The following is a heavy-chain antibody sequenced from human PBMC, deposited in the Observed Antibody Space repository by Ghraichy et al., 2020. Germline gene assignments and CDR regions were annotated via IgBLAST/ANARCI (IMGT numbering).Heavy chain of an antibody. Sequence: PETLSLTCAVSGGSVSSGSSHWSWIRQPPGKGLEWIGYIYNIGSTNYNPSLKSRVTISVDTSKNQFSLKLSSVTAADTAVYYCARVVESLKYPYYYYYYMDVWGKGTTVTVSS. CDR2: IYNIGST. V-gene: IGHV4-61*01. CDR3: ARVVESLKYPYYYYYYMDV. D-gene: IGHD2-2*01. J-gene: IGHJ6*03. CDR1: GGSVSSGSSH.